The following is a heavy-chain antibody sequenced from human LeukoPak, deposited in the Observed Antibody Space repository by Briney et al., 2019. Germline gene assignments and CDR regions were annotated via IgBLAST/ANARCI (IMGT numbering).Heavy chain of an antibody. CDR3: ARAYSSSWYFNWFDP. Sequence: SETLSLTCTVSGYSISSGYFWGWIRQPPGKGLEWIGTIYNSGSTYYNASLESRVTISVDSSKNQFSLKLSSVTAADTAVYYCARAYSSSWYFNWFDPWGQGTLVTVSS. CDR1: GYSISSGYF. V-gene: IGHV4-38-2*02. D-gene: IGHD6-13*01. CDR2: IYNSGST. J-gene: IGHJ5*02.